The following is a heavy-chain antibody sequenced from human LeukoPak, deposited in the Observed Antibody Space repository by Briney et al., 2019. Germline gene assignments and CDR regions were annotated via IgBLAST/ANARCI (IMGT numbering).Heavy chain of an antibody. CDR1: GLTFSSYA. J-gene: IGHJ5*02. CDR2: ISYDGSNK. Sequence: GGSLRLSCAASGLTFSSYAMHWVRQAPGKGLEWVAVISYDGSNKYYADSVKGRFTISRDNSKNTLFLQMNSLRADDTAMYYCARGQGAWGQGTLVTVSS. CDR3: ARGQGA. V-gene: IGHV3-30*14.